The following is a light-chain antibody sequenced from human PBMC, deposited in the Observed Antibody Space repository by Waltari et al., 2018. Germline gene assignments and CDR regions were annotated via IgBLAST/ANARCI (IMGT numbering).Light chain of an antibody. CDR3: CSYAGSSTFEV. CDR2: EVS. J-gene: IGLJ2*01. CDR1: SSDVGGYNY. Sequence: QSALTQPASVSGSPGQSITISCTGTSSDVGGYNYVSWYQQHPGQAPKLMIYEVSKRPSGVSNRCSGSKSGSTDSLTIAGLQAVDEADYYCCSYAGSSTFEVFGGGTKLTVL. V-gene: IGLV2-23*02.